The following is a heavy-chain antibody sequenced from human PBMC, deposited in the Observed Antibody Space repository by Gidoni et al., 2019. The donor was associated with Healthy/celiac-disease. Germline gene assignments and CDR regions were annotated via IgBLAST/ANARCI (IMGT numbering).Heavy chain of an antibody. CDR3: ARHWTRVTTYYYDSSGYGFDY. Sequence: QLQLQESGPGLVKPSETLSLTCTVSGVSISSSSYYWGWIRQPPGKGLEWIGSIYYSGSTYYNPSLKSRVTISVDTSKNQFSLKLSSVTAADTAVYYCARHWTRVTTYYYDSSGYGFDYWGQGTLVTVSS. CDR2: IYYSGST. CDR1: GVSISSSSYY. V-gene: IGHV4-39*01. D-gene: IGHD3-22*01. J-gene: IGHJ4*02.